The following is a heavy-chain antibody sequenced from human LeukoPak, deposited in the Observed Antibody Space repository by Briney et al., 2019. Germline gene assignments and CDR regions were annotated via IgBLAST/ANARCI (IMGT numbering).Heavy chain of an antibody. CDR2: ISGSGGST. J-gene: IGHJ5*02. V-gene: IGHV3-23*01. CDR1: GFTFSSYA. CDR3: XXXXXXXXXRYNWFDP. Sequence: GGSLRLSCAASGFTFSSYAMSWVRQAPGKGLEWVSAISGSGGSTYYADSVKGRFTISRDNSKNTLYLQMNSLRAEDTAVYYXXXXXXXXXXRYNWFDPWGQGTLVTVSS.